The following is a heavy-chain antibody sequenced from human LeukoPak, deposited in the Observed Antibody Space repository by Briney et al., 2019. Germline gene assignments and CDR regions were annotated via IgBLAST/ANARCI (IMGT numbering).Heavy chain of an antibody. J-gene: IGHJ3*02. CDR1: GYTFTTYG. D-gene: IGHD3-10*01. Sequence: ASVKVSCKASGYTFTTYGIIWVRPAPGQGLEWMGWISAYNGNTNYAQKLQGRVTMTTDTSMTTAYMELRSLRSDDTAVYYCARGGSITTIRGVIITDAFDIWGQGTMVTVSS. V-gene: IGHV1-18*01. CDR3: ARGGSITTIRGVIITDAFDI. CDR2: ISAYNGNT.